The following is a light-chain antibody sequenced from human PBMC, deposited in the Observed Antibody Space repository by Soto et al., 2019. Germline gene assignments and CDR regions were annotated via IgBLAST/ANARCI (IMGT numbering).Light chain of an antibody. J-gene: IGKJ3*01. Sequence: EIVLTQSPGTLSLSPGERATLSCRASQSVNSYLAWYQQKPGQAPRLLIYDASDRATGIPARFSGSGSGTDFTLTIRSLEPEDFAVYYCQQRSNWHFTFGPGTKVDIK. CDR1: QSVNSY. CDR2: DAS. CDR3: QQRSNWHFT. V-gene: IGKV3-11*01.